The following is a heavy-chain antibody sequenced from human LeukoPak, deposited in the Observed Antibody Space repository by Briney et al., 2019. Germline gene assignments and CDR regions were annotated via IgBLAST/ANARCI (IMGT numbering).Heavy chain of an antibody. CDR1: GFTVSSNY. CDR2: IYSGGST. Sequence: PGGSLRLSCAASGFTVSSNYMSWVRQAPGKGLEWVSVIYSGGSTYYADSVKGRFTISRDNSKNTLYLQMNSLRAEDTAVYYCARDQGGVGATNYYGMDVWGQGTTVTVS. CDR3: ARDQGGVGATNYYGMDV. D-gene: IGHD1-26*01. V-gene: IGHV3-66*01. J-gene: IGHJ6*02.